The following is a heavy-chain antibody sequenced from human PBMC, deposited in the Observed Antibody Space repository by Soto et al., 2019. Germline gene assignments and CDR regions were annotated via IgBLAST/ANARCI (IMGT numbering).Heavy chain of an antibody. V-gene: IGHV3-13*01. CDR3: ARDRLISLYYFDY. CDR2: IGTAGDT. Sequence: EVQLVESGGGLVQPGGSLRLSCAASGFTFSNYDMHWIRQVTGKGLEWVSTIGTAGDTYYPGSVKGRFTISRENAKNSLYLQMNSLRAEDTAVYYCARDRLISLYYFDYWGQGTLVTVSS. J-gene: IGHJ4*02. CDR1: GFTFSNYD. D-gene: IGHD2-15*01.